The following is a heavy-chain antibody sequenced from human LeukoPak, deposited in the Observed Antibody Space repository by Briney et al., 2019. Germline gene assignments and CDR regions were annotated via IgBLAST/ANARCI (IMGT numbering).Heavy chain of an antibody. CDR2: IKSKTDGGTT. CDR1: GFTFSNAW. D-gene: IGHD3-22*01. CDR3: TTDLHYYDSSGPSLYAFDI. Sequence: GGSLRLSCAASGFTFSNAWMSWARQAPGKGLEWVGRIKSKTDGGTTDYAAPVKGRFTISRDDSKNTLYLQMNSLKTEDTAVYYCTTDLHYYDSSGPSLYAFDIWGQGTMVAVSS. J-gene: IGHJ3*02. V-gene: IGHV3-15*01.